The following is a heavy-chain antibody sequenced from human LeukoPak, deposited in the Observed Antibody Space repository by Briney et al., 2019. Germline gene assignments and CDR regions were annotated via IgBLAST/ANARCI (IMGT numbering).Heavy chain of an antibody. CDR3: ARDYYDSRGEAFDI. CDR1: GDSIGSHY. J-gene: IGHJ3*02. CDR2: IFYVGST. V-gene: IGHV4-59*11. Sequence: PSETLSLTCTVSGDSIGSHYLSWIRQPPGKGLEWIGYIFYVGSTNYNPSLKSRVTISVDTSKNQFSLKLNSVTAADTAVYYCARDYYDSRGEAFDIWGQGTMVTVSS. D-gene: IGHD3-22*01.